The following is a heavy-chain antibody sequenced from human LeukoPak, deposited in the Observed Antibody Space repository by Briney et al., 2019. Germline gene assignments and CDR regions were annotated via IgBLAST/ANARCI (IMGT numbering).Heavy chain of an antibody. J-gene: IGHJ4*02. CDR3: ARGRNLYSGYDSPFDY. Sequence: SETQSLTCAVYGGSFSGYYWSWIRQPPGKGLEWIGEINHSGSTNYNPSLKSRVTISVDTSKNQFSLKLSSVTAADTAVYYCARGRNLYSGYDSPFDYWGQGTLVTVSS. D-gene: IGHD5-12*01. CDR2: INHSGST. CDR1: GGSFSGYY. V-gene: IGHV4-34*01.